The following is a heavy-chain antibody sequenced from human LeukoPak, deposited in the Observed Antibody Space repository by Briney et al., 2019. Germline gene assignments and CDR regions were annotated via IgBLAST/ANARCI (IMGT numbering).Heavy chain of an antibody. J-gene: IGHJ3*02. V-gene: IGHV4-59*01. CDR3: ARGDSGWYLTVADAFDI. D-gene: IGHD6-19*01. CDR1: GGSISSYY. Sequence: SETLSLTCTVSGGSISSYYWSWIRQPPGKGLEWIGYIYYSGSTNYNPSLKSRVTISVDTSKNQFSLKLSSVTAADTAVYYCARGDSGWYLTVADAFDIWGQGTMVTVSS. CDR2: IYYSGST.